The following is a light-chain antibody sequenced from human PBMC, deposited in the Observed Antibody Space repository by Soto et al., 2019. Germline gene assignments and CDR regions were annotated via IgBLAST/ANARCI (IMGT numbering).Light chain of an antibody. J-gene: IGKJ1*01. CDR1: QNIRTY. Sequence: DIQMTQSPSSLSASVGDRVTITCRASQNIRTYLSWYQQEPGKAPKLLIYAASSLQNGVPSRFSGSGSGTEFTLTVSSLQPEDFATYLCQQSFSTPSTWTFGQGTKVDIK. CDR3: QQSFSTPSTWT. V-gene: IGKV1-39*01. CDR2: AAS.